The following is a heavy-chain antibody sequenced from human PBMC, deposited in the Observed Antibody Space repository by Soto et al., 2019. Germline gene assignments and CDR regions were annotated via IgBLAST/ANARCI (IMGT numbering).Heavy chain of an antibody. CDR3: ARDIGLDYDFWSGPYYYYYGMDV. J-gene: IGHJ6*02. V-gene: IGHV4-4*07. D-gene: IGHD3-3*01. Sequence: PSETLSLTCTVSGGSISSYYWSWIWQPAGKGLEWIGRIYTSGSTNYNPSLKSRVTMSVDTSKNQFSLKLSSVTAADTAVYYCARDIGLDYDFWSGPYYYYYGMDVWGQGTTVTVSS. CDR1: GGSISSYY. CDR2: IYTSGST.